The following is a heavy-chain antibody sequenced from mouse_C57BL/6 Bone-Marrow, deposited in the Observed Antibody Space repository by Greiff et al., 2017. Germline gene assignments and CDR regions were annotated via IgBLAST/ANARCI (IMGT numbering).Heavy chain of an antibody. CDR2: INPSSGYS. CDR3: ARGGSLFAY. Sequence: QVQLQQSGAELARPGASVKMSCKASGYTFTSYTMHWVKQRPGQGLEWIGYINPSSGYSKYNQKFKDKATLTADKSSSTAYMQLSSLTSEDSAVYYCARGGSLFAYWGQGTLVTVSA. CDR1: GYTFTSYT. V-gene: IGHV1-4*01. J-gene: IGHJ3*01.